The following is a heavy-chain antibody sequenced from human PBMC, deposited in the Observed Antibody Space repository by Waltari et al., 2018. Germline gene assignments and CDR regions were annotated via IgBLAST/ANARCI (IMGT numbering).Heavy chain of an antibody. CDR3: AGDRAIGLFFDY. Sequence: QVQLQESGQGLVKPSGTLSPTCAVSGASISGNYWWSWVRQSPEKGLEWIGQVHHSGKTHYNPSLQSRVAISVDKPKNQFSLNLNSVTAADTAIYYCAGDRAIGLFFDYWGRGTLVTVSS. CDR2: VHHSGKT. J-gene: IGHJ4*02. CDR1: GASISGNYW. V-gene: IGHV4-4*02. D-gene: IGHD2-2*01.